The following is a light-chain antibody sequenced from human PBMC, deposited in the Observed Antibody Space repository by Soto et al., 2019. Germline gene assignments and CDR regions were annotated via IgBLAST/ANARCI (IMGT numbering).Light chain of an antibody. J-gene: IGKJ3*01. V-gene: IGKV3-15*01. CDR2: GAS. CDR3: QQYNNWPPV. Sequence: EIVMTQSPATLSVSPGERATLSCRASQSVSSDLAWYQQKPGQAPRLLIYGASTRATGIPARFSGSGSGTEFTLTISSLQSEDFAVYYCQQYNNWPPVFGPGPKLDIK. CDR1: QSVSSD.